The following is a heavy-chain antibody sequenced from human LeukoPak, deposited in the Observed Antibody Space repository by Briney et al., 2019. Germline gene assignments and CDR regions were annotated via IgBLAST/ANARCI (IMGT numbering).Heavy chain of an antibody. Sequence: GGSLRLSCAVSGFTFSDYYMSWIRQAPGKGLEWVSYISTGGSTIYYVDSVRGRFTVSRDNAKNSLYLQMNSLRAEDTAVYYCARISRSDGGGFDYWGQGTLVTVSS. V-gene: IGHV3-11*01. J-gene: IGHJ4*02. D-gene: IGHD3-16*01. CDR3: ARISRSDGGGFDY. CDR2: ISTGGSTI. CDR1: GFTFSDYY.